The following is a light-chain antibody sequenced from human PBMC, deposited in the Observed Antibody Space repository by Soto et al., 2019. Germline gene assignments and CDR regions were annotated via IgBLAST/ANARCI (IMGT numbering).Light chain of an antibody. CDR1: QGIGKY. V-gene: IGKV1-17*03. Sequence: DIQMTQSPSAMSASVGDRVTITCRASQGIGKYFAWFQQKPGKAPKRLVYEASSLQSGVPSRFSGSGSGTEFTLTISSLQPEDSATYYCLQHDSYPLTFGGGTKVEIK. CDR2: EAS. J-gene: IGKJ4*01. CDR3: LQHDSYPLT.